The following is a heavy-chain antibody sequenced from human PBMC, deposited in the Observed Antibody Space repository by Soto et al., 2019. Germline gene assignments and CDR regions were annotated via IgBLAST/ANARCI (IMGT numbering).Heavy chain of an antibody. CDR2: IDSTSMHI. J-gene: IGHJ4*02. CDR1: GFTFSSNS. D-gene: IGHD1-26*01. CDR3: ARLVGAYQHYIDY. V-gene: IGHV3-21*01. Sequence: LRLSCAASGFTFSSNSMIWVRQSPGKGLEWVSYIDSTSMHIYYADSVKGRFTITRDNAKKSVYLQMTSLRAEDTAVYYCARLVGAYQHYIDYWGQGTLVTVSS.